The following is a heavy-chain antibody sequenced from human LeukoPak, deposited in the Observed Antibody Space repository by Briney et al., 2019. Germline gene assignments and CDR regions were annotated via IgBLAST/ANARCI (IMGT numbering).Heavy chain of an antibody. D-gene: IGHD3-9*01. V-gene: IGHV1-18*01. CDR1: GYTFTSYG. Sequence: ASVKVSCKASGYTFTSYGISWVRQAPGQGLEWMGWISAYNGNTNYAQKLQGRVTMTTDTSTSTAYMELRSLRPDDTAVYYCARDVLRYFDWLGYDYWGQGTLVTVSS. CDR2: ISAYNGNT. J-gene: IGHJ4*02. CDR3: ARDVLRYFDWLGYDY.